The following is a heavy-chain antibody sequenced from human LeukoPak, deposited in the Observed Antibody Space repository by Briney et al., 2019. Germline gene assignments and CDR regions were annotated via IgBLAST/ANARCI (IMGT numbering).Heavy chain of an antibody. CDR3: AKGYCRGNSCYDDRGAFDY. V-gene: IGHV4-61*02. CDR2: IYTSGST. D-gene: IGHD2-2*01. CDR1: GGSISSGSYY. J-gene: IGHJ4*02. Sequence: KPSETLSLTCTVSGGSISSGSYYWSWIRQPAGKGLEWIGRIYTSGSTNYNPSLKSRVTMSVDTSKNQFSLKLSSVTAADTAVYYCAKGYCRGNSCYDDRGAFDYWGQGTLVTVSS.